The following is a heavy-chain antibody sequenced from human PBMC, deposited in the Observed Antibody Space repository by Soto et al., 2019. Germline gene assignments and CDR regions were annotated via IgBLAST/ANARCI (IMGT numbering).Heavy chain of an antibody. CDR1: DFDFSTYG. J-gene: IGHJ4*02. CDR3: ARDSGWPILNFDN. CDR2: ASYDGRET. V-gene: IGHV3-30*03. Sequence: SLRLSCAASDFDFSTYGIHWVRQAPGKGLEGVAAASYDGRETLYADSAEGRFTVSKEMSKNTAFLQMNALRHEDTAVYFCARDSGWPILNFDNWGQGTPVTVSS. D-gene: IGHD3-10*01.